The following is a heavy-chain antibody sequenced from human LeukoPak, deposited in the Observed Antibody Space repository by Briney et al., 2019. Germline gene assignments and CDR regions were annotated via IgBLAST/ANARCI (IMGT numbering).Heavy chain of an antibody. J-gene: IGHJ5*01. CDR3: ARGGRDSDWFDS. CDR2: INWDGATT. D-gene: IGHD1-26*01. CDR1: GFTFDDYG. Sequence: GGSLRLSCAVYGFTFDDYGMHWVRQLPGKGLEWVSSINWDGATTAYGDSVKGRFTISRDNAKNSLYLQMNSVRAEDTALYYCARGGRDSDWFDSWGQGTLVTVSS. V-gene: IGHV3-20*04.